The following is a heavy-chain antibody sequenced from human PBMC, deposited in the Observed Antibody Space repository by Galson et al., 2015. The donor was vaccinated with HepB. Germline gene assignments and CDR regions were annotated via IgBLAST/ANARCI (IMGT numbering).Heavy chain of an antibody. D-gene: IGHD2-2*01. CDR1: GGSISSGSYY. V-gene: IGHV4-61*02. J-gene: IGHJ3*02. CDR2: IYTSGST. Sequence: LSLTCTVSGGSISSGSYYWSWIRQPAGKGLEWIGRIYTSGSTNYNPSLKSRVTMSVDTSKNQFSLKLSSVTAADTAVYYCARVVPAAGGVDIWGQGTMVTVSS. CDR3: ARVVPAAGGVDI.